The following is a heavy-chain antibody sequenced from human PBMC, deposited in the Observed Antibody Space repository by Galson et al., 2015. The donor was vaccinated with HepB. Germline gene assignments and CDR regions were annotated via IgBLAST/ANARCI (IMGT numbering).Heavy chain of an antibody. V-gene: IGHV1-18*01. Sequence: SVKVSCKASGYTFTSYGISWVRQAPGQGLEWMGWISAYNGNTNYAQKLQGRVTMTTDTSTSTAYMELRSLRSDDTAVYYCARAVGYGGKLTFGYMDVWGKGTTVTVSS. D-gene: IGHD4-23*01. CDR3: ARAVGYGGKLTFGYMDV. CDR1: GYTFTSYG. CDR2: ISAYNGNT. J-gene: IGHJ6*03.